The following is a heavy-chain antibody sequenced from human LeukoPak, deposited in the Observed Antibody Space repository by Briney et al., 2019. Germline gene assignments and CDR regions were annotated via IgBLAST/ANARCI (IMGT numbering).Heavy chain of an antibody. CDR1: GYTLTELS. Sequence: ASVKVSCKVSGYTLTELSMHWVRQAPGKGLEWMGGFDPEDGETIYAQKFQGRVTMTEDTSTDTAYMELSSLRSEDTAVYYCATDLMDTGGYKTFDYRGQGTLVTVSS. J-gene: IGHJ4*02. CDR2: FDPEDGET. CDR3: ATDLMDTGGYKTFDY. V-gene: IGHV1-24*01. D-gene: IGHD5-24*01.